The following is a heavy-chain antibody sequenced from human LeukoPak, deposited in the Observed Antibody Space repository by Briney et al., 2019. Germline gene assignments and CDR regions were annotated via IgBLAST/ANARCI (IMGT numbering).Heavy chain of an antibody. D-gene: IGHD3-22*01. CDR1: GGSISSYY. Sequence: SETLSHTCTVSGGSISSYYWSGIRQPPGKGLEWIGYIYYSGSTNYNPSLKSRVTISVDTSKNQFSLKLSSVTAADTAVYYCARSYYDSSGYYDWFDPWGQGALVTVSS. CDR3: ARSYYDSSGYYDWFDP. J-gene: IGHJ5*02. V-gene: IGHV4-59*01. CDR2: IYYSGST.